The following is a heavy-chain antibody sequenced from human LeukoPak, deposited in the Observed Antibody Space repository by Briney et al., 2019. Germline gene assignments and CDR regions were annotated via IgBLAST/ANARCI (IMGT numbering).Heavy chain of an antibody. V-gene: IGHV1-2*04. D-gene: IGHD6-13*01. CDR3: ARERMSIAAAGTQYDAFDI. J-gene: IGHJ3*02. CDR1: GYTFTVYY. CDR2: INPNSGGT. Sequence: ASVRVSCKASGYTFTVYYMHWVRQAPGQGREWMGWINPNSGGTNYAQKFQGWVTMTRDTSISTAYMKLSRLRSDDTAVYYCARERMSIAAAGTQYDAFDIWGQGTMVTVSS.